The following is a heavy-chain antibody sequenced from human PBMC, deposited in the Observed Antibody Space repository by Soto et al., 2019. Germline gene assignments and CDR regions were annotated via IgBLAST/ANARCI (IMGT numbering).Heavy chain of an antibody. V-gene: IGHV3-30*18. CDR2: ISYDGSNK. D-gene: IGHD6-13*01. J-gene: IGHJ4*02. CDR3: AKVRGGSSWYLFDY. CDR1: GFTFSSYG. Sequence: QVQLVESGGGVVQPGRSLRLSCAASGFTFSSYGMHWVRQAPGKGLEWVAVISYDGSNKYYADSVKGRFTISRDNSKNTLYLQMNSLRAEDTAVYHCAKVRGGSSWYLFDYWGQGTLVTVSS.